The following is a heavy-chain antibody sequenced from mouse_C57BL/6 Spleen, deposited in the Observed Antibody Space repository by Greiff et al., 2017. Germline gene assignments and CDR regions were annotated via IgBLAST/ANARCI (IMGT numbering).Heavy chain of an antibody. J-gene: IGHJ2*01. Sequence: QVQLQQPGTELVKPGASVKLSCKASGYTFTSYWMHWVKQRPGQGLEWIGNINPSNGCTNYNEKFKSKATLTVDKSSSTAYMQLSSLTSEDSAVYYCARDPFITTVVATRLDYWGQGTTLTVSS. V-gene: IGHV1-53*01. D-gene: IGHD1-1*01. CDR3: ARDPFITTVVATRLDY. CDR2: INPSNGCT. CDR1: GYTFTSYW.